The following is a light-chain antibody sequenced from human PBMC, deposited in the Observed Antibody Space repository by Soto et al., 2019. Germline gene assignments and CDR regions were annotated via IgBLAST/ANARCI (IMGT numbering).Light chain of an antibody. CDR1: PGIGDT. CDR3: QQYGSSSIT. J-gene: IGKJ5*01. V-gene: IGKV3-20*01. CDR2: DTS. Sequence: EVVLTQSPATLSVSPGEGVTLSCRARPGIGDTLAWYQHKPCQTLRLLIYDTSTRATGVPARFSGSGSGTDFTLTISRLEPEDFAVYYCQQYGSSSITFGQGTRLEI.